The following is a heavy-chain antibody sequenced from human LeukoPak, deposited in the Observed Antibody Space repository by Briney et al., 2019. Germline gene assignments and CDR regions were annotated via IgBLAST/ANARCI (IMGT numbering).Heavy chain of an antibody. CDR1: GGSISSYY. D-gene: IGHD3-10*01. J-gene: IGHJ4*02. CDR2: IYCSGST. Sequence: PSETLSLTCTVSGGSISSYYWSWIRQPPGKGLEWIGYIYCSGSTNYNPSLKSRVTILVDTSKNQFSLKLSSVTAADTAVYYCARVLKGWFGPFGYWGQGTLVTVSA. CDR3: ARVLKGWFGPFGY. V-gene: IGHV4-59*01.